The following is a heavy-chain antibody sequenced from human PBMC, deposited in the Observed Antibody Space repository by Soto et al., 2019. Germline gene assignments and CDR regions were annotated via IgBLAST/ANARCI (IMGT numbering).Heavy chain of an antibody. J-gene: IGHJ4*02. V-gene: IGHV3-48*02. CDR2: ISSSSSTI. D-gene: IGHD3-9*01. Sequence: PGGSLRLSCAASGFTFSSYSMNWVRQAPGKGLEWVSYISSSSSTIYYADSVKGRFTISRDNAKNSLYLQMNSLRDEDTAVYYCARDVILTGYYSVDYWGQGTLVTVSS. CDR3: ARDVILTGYYSVDY. CDR1: GFTFSSYS.